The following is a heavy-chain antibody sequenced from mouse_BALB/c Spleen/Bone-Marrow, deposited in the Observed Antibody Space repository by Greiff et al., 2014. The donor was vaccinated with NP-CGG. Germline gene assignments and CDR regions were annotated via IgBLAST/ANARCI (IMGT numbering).Heavy chain of an antibody. CDR3: AREGYYGSPFAY. V-gene: IGHV1-7*01. CDR2: INPSTGYT. J-gene: IGHJ3*01. Sequence: QVQLKQSGAELAKPGASVKMSCKASGYTFTSYWMHWVKQRPGQGLEWIGYINPSTGYTEYNQKFKDKATLTADKSSSTAYMQLSSLTSEDSADYYCAREGYYGSPFAYWGQGTQVTVSA. D-gene: IGHD1-1*01. CDR1: GYTFTSYW.